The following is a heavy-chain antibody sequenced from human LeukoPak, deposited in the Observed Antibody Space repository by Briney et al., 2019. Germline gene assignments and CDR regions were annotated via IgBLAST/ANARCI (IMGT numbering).Heavy chain of an antibody. Sequence: GSLRLSCSVSGFNFEAYSMNWVRQAPGKGLEWVSSISRTSSNIYYTDSVRGRFVVSRDNARNSLFLQMSSLSADDTAVYYCGRDRYGDYLVDCWGQGTLVTVSS. D-gene: IGHD4-17*01. V-gene: IGHV3-21*01. CDR1: GFNFEAYS. CDR3: GRDRYGDYLVDC. J-gene: IGHJ4*02. CDR2: ISRTSSNI.